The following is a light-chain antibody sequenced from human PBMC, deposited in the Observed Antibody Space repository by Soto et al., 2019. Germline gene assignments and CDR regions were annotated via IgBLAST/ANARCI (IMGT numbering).Light chain of an antibody. Sequence: EIGLKQSPATLSFAPGESATLSCMASQSINRYLAWYQQKPGQAPRLLIYYASNRAAGIPARFSGSGSGTDFTLTISSLEPEDFAVYYCQQRSYWPPITFGQGTRLEI. CDR2: YAS. CDR3: QQRSYWPPIT. J-gene: IGKJ5*01. CDR1: QSINRY. V-gene: IGKV3-11*01.